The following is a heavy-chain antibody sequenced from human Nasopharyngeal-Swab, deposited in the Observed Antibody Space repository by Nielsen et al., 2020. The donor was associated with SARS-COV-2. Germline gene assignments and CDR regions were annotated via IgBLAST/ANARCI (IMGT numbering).Heavy chain of an antibody. Sequence: GSLKISSAASGFTFNNYNFNWVRQAPGKGLEWVSSISSSSSYIYYADSVKGRFTISRDNAKNSLYLQMNSLRAEDTDVYYCARDGLDYDFWSAYFMDVWGQGTTVTVSS. J-gene: IGHJ6*02. D-gene: IGHD3-3*01. V-gene: IGHV3-21*01. CDR1: GFTFNNYN. CDR3: ARDGLDYDFWSAYFMDV. CDR2: ISSSSSYI.